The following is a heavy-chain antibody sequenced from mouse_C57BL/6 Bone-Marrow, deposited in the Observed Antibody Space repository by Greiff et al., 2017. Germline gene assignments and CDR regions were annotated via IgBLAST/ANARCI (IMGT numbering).Heavy chain of an antibody. CDR1: GFTFSSYG. CDR3: ARRVHLSRYFDV. CDR2: ISSGGSYT. V-gene: IGHV5-6*02. D-gene: IGHD1-1*01. Sequence: EVKLMESGGDLVKPGGSLKLSCAASGFTFSSYGMSWVRQTPDKRLEWVATISSGGSYTYYPDSVKGRFTISRDNAKNTLYLQVSSLKSEGTAMYYCARRVHLSRYFDVWGTGTTVTVSS. J-gene: IGHJ1*03.